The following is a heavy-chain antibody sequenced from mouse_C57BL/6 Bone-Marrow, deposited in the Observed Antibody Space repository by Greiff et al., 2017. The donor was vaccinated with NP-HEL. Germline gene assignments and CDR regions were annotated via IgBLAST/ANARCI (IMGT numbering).Heavy chain of an antibody. J-gene: IGHJ2*01. Sequence: VQLQQSGPELVKPGASVKIPCKASGYTFTDYNMDWVKPSHGKSLEWIGDINPNNGGTIYNQKFKGKATVTVDKSSRTAYMELRSLTSEDTAVYYCARGFYYYGSSGYLDYWGQGTTLTVSS. D-gene: IGHD1-1*01. CDR1: GYTFTDYN. V-gene: IGHV1-18*01. CDR3: ARGFYYYGSSGYLDY. CDR2: INPNNGGT.